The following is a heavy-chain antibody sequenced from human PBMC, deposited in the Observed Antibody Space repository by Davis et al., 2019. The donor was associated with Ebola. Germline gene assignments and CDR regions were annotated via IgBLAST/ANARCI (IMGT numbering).Heavy chain of an antibody. CDR1: GFTVSSNY. D-gene: IGHD3-16*02. CDR2: IYSGGST. J-gene: IGHJ4*02. V-gene: IGHV3-53*01. Sequence: GESLKISCAASGFTVSSNYMSWVRQAPGKGLEWVSVIYSGGSTYYADSVKGRFTISRDNAKNSLYLQMNSLRAEDTAVYYCARVDDYVWGSYRLPPYYFDYWGQGTLVTVSS. CDR3: ARVDDYVWGSYRLPPYYFDY.